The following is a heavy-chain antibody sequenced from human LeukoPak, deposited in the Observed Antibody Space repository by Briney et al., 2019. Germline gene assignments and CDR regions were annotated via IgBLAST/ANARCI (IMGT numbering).Heavy chain of an antibody. Sequence: ASVKVSCKTSGYNFTNYYMHWVRQAPGHGLEWMGIMNPSGDTTTYAEKFQGRVTMARDTSTSTVYMELSSLRSEDTAVYYCARGGALRYFEWFSAYWGQGTLVTVSS. J-gene: IGHJ4*02. D-gene: IGHD3-9*01. V-gene: IGHV1-46*01. CDR3: ARGGALRYFEWFSAY. CDR2: MNPSGDTT. CDR1: GYNFTNYY.